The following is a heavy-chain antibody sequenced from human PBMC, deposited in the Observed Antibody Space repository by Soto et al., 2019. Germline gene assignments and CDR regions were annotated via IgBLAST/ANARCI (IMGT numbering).Heavy chain of an antibody. D-gene: IGHD2-15*01. J-gene: IGHJ4*02. CDR1: GFTFSDYY. CDR2: ISSSGSTI. Sequence: PGGSLRLSCAASGFTFSDYYMSWIRQAPGKGLEWVSYISSSGSTIYYADSVKGRFTISRDNAKNSLYLQMNSLRAEDTAVYYCARDSVPTGYPWGGHWGRYFDYWGQGTLVTVSS. V-gene: IGHV3-11*01. CDR3: ARDSVPTGYPWGGHWGRYFDY.